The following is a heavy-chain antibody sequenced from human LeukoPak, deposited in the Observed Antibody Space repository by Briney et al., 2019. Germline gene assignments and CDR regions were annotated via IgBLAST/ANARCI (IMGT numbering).Heavy chain of an antibody. CDR2: ISPGGSDT. J-gene: IGHJ4*02. CDR3: AKRGGYETMAAFDY. CDR1: GFTFTFYA. V-gene: IGHV3-23*01. Sequence: GGSLRLSCAASGFTFTFYAMSWVRQAPGKGLECVSAISPGGSDTYYADSVRGRFTISRDNSKNTLYLQMSSLRAEDTAIYFCAKRGGYETMAAFDYWGQGTLVTVAS. D-gene: IGHD3-10*01.